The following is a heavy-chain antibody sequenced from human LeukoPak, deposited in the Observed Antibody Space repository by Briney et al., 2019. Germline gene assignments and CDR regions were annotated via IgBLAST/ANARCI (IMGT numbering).Heavy chain of an antibody. V-gene: IGHV1-18*01. CDR2: ISAYNGNT. CDR3: ARLYCSGGSCYKFDY. D-gene: IGHD2-15*01. Sequence: ASVEVSCTASGYTFTSYGISWVRQAPGQGLEWMRWISAYNGNTNYAQKLQGRVTMTTDTSTSTAYMELRSLRSDDTAVYYCARLYCSGGSCYKFDYWGQGTLVTVSS. CDR1: GYTFTSYG. J-gene: IGHJ4*02.